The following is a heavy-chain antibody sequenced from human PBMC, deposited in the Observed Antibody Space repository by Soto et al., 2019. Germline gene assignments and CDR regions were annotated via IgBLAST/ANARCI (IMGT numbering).Heavy chain of an antibody. Sequence: EVQLVESAGGLVKPGGSLRLSCVASGFSFNEAWMNWVRQAPGQGLEWVGRIKTSAGGGATNYAAPVQGRFTISRDDSKNTLYLHMNSLITKDTAIYYCTTGSVEGIWGQGTTVIVSS. CDR1: GFSFNEAW. D-gene: IGHD2-15*01. CDR3: TTGSVEGI. V-gene: IGHV3-15*07. CDR2: IKTSAGGGAT. J-gene: IGHJ6*02.